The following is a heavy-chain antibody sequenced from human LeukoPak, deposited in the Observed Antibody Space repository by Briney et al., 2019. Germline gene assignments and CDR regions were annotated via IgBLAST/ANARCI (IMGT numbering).Heavy chain of an antibody. J-gene: IGHJ4*02. CDR2: TYYRSKWYN. CDR1: GDSVSSNRAS. V-gene: IGHV6-1*01. Sequence: SQTLSLTCAIPGDSVSSNRASWTWIRQSPSRGLEWLGRTYYRSKWYNDYAVSLKSRISINPDTSKNQFSLQLNSVTPEDTAVYYCSRSDGASDSDYWGQGTLVTVSS. D-gene: IGHD5-24*01. CDR3: SRSDGASDSDY.